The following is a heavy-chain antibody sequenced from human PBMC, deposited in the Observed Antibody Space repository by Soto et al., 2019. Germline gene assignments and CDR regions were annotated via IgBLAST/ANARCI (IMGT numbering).Heavy chain of an antibody. D-gene: IGHD4-17*01. J-gene: IGHJ5*02. CDR2: MNPNSGNT. CDR1: GYTFTKFD. V-gene: IGHV1-8*01. Sequence: QVPLVQSGAEVKKPGASVRVSCKASGYTFTKFDINWVRQATGQGREWMGWMNPNSGNTGYAQKFQGTVTMTRNTSITTAYRELSTLRSENTAVYYCVRGDYGDYSHWFDPWGQGTLVTDSS. CDR3: VRGDYGDYSHWFDP.